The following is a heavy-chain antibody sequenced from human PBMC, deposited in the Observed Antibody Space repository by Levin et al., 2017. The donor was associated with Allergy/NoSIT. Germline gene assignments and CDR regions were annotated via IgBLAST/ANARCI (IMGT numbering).Heavy chain of an antibody. J-gene: IGHJ4*02. Sequence: MPGGSLRLSCIVSGFTFSDHDMSWIRQAPGKGLEWVSDISSSGTVIYYADSVKGRFTISRDNAKNSLYLQMNSLRAEDTALYYCARNKGTYWGQGTLVTVSS. D-gene: IGHD3-10*01. V-gene: IGHV3-11*01. CDR3: ARNKGTY. CDR1: GFTFSDHD. CDR2: ISSSGTVI.